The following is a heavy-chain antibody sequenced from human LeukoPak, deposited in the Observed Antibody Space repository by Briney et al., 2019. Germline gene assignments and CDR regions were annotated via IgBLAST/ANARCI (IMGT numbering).Heavy chain of an antibody. Sequence: ASVKVSCKASGGTFSSYAISWVRQAPGQGLEWMGRIIPIFGTANYAQKFQGRVTITTDEPTSTAYMELSSLRSEDTAVYYCARAIGAKGGAFDIWGQGTMVTVSS. D-gene: IGHD3-16*01. CDR2: IIPIFGTA. J-gene: IGHJ3*02. CDR1: GGTFSSYA. CDR3: ARAIGAKGGAFDI. V-gene: IGHV1-69*05.